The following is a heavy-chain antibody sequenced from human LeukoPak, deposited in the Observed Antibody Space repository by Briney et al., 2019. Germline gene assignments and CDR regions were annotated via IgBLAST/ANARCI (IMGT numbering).Heavy chain of an antibody. V-gene: IGHV4-59*01. CDR3: ARAARSGLTSFDY. CDR1: GGSISSYY. D-gene: IGHD6-19*01. J-gene: IGHJ4*02. Sequence: SETLSLTCTVSGGSISSYYWSWIRQPPGKGLEWIGYIYYSGSTNYNPSLKSRVTISVDTSKNQFSLKLSSVTAADTAVYYCARAARSGLTSFDYWGQGTLVTVSS. CDR2: IYYSGST.